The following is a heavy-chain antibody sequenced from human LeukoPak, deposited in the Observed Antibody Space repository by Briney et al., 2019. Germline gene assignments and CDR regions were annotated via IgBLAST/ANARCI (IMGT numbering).Heavy chain of an antibody. J-gene: IGHJ2*01. Sequence: PSETLSPTCAVPGYPISSGYYWGWIRQPPGKGMGWVGSIYHSGSTYYNPSLKSRVTISVDTSKNQFSLKLSSVTAADTAVYYCARVLLWFGELLGNWYFDLWGRGTLVTVSS. V-gene: IGHV4-38-2*01. CDR1: GYPISSGYY. CDR3: ARVLLWFGELLGNWYFDL. D-gene: IGHD3-10*01. CDR2: IYHSGST.